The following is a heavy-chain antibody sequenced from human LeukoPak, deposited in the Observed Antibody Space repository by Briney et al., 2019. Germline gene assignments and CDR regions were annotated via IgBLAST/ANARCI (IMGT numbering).Heavy chain of an antibody. V-gene: IGHV3-21*01. J-gene: IGHJ4*02. Sequence: GGSLRLSCAASGFTFSSYSMNWVRQAPGKGLEWVSSISSSSSYIYYADSVKGRFTISRDNAKNSLYLQMNSLRAEDTAVYYCARDGGSHYNFDYWGQGPLVTVSS. CDR2: ISSSSSYI. CDR1: GFTFSSYS. CDR3: ARDGGSHYNFDY. D-gene: IGHD3-10*01.